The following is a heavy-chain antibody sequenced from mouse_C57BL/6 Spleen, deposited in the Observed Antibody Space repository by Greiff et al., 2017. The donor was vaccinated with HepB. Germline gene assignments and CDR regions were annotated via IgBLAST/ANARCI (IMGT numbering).Heavy chain of an antibody. Sequence: VQLQQSGAELVRPGASVKLSCTASGFNIKDYYMHWVKQRPEQGLEWIGRIDPEDGDTEYAPKFQGKATMTADTPSNTAYLQLSSLTSEDTAVYYCTYYGSSYVRTFDYWGQGTTLTVSS. CDR1: GFNIKDYY. J-gene: IGHJ2*01. CDR2: IDPEDGDT. D-gene: IGHD1-1*01. V-gene: IGHV14-1*01. CDR3: TYYGSSYVRTFDY.